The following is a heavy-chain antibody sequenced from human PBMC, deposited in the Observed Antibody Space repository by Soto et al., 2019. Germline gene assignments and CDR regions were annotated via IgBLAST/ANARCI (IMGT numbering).Heavy chain of an antibody. V-gene: IGHV3-23*01. CDR2: ISDSGGST. J-gene: IGHJ6*02. CDR3: AKAVSTFSPAGRVYGMDV. Sequence: EVQLLESGGGLVQPGGSLRLSCAASGFTFSSYAMSWVRQAPGKGLEWVSDISDSGGSTNYADSVKGRFTISRDNSKNTLHLQMNSLRAEDTAVFHCAKAVSTFSPAGRVYGMDVWGQGTTVTVSS. CDR1: GFTFSSYA. D-gene: IGHD3-16*01.